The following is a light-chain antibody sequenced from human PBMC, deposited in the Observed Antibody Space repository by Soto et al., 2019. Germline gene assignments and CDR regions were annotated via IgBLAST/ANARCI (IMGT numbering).Light chain of an antibody. J-gene: IGKJ5*01. V-gene: IGKV1-39*01. CDR1: QSISSY. CDR2: AAS. Sequence: DIQMTQSPSSLSASEGDRATITCRASQSISSYLNWYQQKPGKAPKLLIYAASSLQSGVPSRFSGSGSGTDFTLTISSLQPEDFATYYCQQSYSTPHTFGQGTRLETK. CDR3: QQSYSTPHT.